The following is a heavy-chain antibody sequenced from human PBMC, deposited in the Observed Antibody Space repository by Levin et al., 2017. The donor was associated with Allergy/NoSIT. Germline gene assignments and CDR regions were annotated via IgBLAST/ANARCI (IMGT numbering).Heavy chain of an antibody. J-gene: IGHJ4*02. D-gene: IGHD3-10*01. CDR2: IYHSGST. Sequence: SETLSLTCAVSGGSISSSNWWSWVRQPPGKGLEWIGEIYHSGSTNYNPSLKSRVTISVDKSKNQFSLKLSSVTAADTAVYYCARVSGSSLYYYGSGSYSRFDYWGQGTLVTVSS. CDR1: GGSISSSNW. CDR3: ARVSGSSLYYYGSGSYSRFDY. V-gene: IGHV4-4*02.